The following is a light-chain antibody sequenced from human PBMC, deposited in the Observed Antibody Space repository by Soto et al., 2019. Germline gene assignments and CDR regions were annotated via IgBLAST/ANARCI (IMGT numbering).Light chain of an antibody. CDR2: DAS. CDR1: QSISTW. V-gene: IGKV1-5*01. Sequence: DIQMTQYPSTLSASVGDRFTITCLASQSISTWLAWYQQKPGKSPQVLIYDASNLESGVTSRFGGSGSGTEFTLTISSLRPDDFATYYCQQYNTYPLTVGEGTQVEIK. CDR3: QQYNTYPLT. J-gene: IGKJ4*01.